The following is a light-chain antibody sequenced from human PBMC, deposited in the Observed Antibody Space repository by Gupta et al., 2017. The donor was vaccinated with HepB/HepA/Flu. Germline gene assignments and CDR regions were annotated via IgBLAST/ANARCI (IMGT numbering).Light chain of an antibody. V-gene: IGKV1-39*01. Sequence: IQLTQSPSSLSAAVGDRVAITCRASQSIDVYLYWYQQKPGKAPKLLIYAASSLHSVASSRFSGSCYATYSTLTSSRHHADEFANYYWQQNYPPWTFGQGTKVDI. J-gene: IGKJ1*01. CDR1: QSIDVY. CDR2: AAS. CDR3: QQNYPPWT.